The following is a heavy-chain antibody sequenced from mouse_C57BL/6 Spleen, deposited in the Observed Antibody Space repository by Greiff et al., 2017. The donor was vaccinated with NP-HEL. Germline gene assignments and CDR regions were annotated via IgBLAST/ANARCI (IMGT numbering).Heavy chain of an antibody. Sequence: EVQGVESGGDLVKPGGSLKLSCAASGFTFSSYGMSWVRQTPDKRLEWVATISSGGSYTYYPDSVKGRFTISRDNAKNTLYLQMSSLKSEDTAMYYCARQGSSPYYFDYWGQGTTLTVSS. CDR1: GFTFSSYG. CDR2: ISSGGSYT. J-gene: IGHJ2*01. D-gene: IGHD1-1*01. CDR3: ARQGSSPYYFDY. V-gene: IGHV5-6*01.